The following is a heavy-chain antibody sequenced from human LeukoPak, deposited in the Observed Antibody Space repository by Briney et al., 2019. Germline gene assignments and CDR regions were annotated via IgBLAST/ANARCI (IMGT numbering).Heavy chain of an antibody. V-gene: IGHV3-30-3*01. CDR3: ARVRRSNYFDY. Sequence: GRSLRLSCAASGFTFSSYAMHWVRQAPGKGLEWVAVISYDGSNKYYADSVKGRFTISRDNSKNTLYLQMNSLRAEDTAVYYCARVRRSNYFDYWGQGTLVTVSS. CDR1: GFTFSSYA. D-gene: IGHD2-2*01. CDR2: ISYDGSNK. J-gene: IGHJ4*02.